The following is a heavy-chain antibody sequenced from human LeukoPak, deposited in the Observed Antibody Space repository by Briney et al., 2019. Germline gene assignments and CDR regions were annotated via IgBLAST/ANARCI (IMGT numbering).Heavy chain of an antibody. V-gene: IGHV4-34*01. CDR1: GFTFSSYA. CDR3: ARGKTRRGYSYGYGGPFDY. J-gene: IGHJ4*02. Sequence: PGGSLRLSCAASGFTFSSYAMHWVRQPPGKGLEWIGEINHSGSTNYNPSLKSRVTISVDTSKNQFSLKLSSVTAADTAVYYCARGKTRRGYSYGYGGPFDYWGQGTLVTVSS. CDR2: INHSGST. D-gene: IGHD5-18*01.